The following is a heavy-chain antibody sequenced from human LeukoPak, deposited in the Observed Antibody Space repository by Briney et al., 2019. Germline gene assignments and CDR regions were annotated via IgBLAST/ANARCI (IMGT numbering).Heavy chain of an antibody. CDR3: ARRFTAPARSSYYGSGSYHFDY. CDR2: INHSGST. V-gene: IGHV4-34*01. Sequence: GSLRLSCAASGFTVSSNYMNWVRQPPGKGLEWIGEINHSGSTNYNPSLKSRVTISVDTSKNQFSLKLSSVTAADTAVYYCARRFTAPARSSYYGSGSYHFDYWGQGTLVTVSS. J-gene: IGHJ4*02. CDR1: GFTVSSNY. D-gene: IGHD3-10*01.